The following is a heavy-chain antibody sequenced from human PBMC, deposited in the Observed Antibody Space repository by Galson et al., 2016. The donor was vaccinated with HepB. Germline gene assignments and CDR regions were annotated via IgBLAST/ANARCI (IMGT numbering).Heavy chain of an antibody. V-gene: IGHV4-59*01. J-gene: IGHJ2*01. Sequence: LSLTCTVSGDSISSYYWSWIRQPPGKGLEWLGYISYSGTTDYNSSLRCRVTLSLDTSKNQFSLKLSSVTAADSAMYYCAKVWAAAGSNWYFALWGRGTLVTVSS. D-gene: IGHD6-13*01. CDR1: GDSISSYY. CDR3: AKVWAAAGSNWYFAL. CDR2: ISYSGTT.